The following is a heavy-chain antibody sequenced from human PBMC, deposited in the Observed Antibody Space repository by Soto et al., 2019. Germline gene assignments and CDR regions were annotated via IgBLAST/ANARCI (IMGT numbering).Heavy chain of an antibody. CDR1: GGSFSGYY. CDR2: INHSGST. J-gene: IGHJ5*02. CDR3: ARAGVARLRFLEEGFDP. Sequence: SETLSLTCAVYGGSFSGYYWSWIRQPPGKGLEWIGEINHSGSTNYNPSLKSRVTISVDTSKNQFSLKLSSVTAADTAVYYCARAGVARLRFLEEGFDPWGQGTLVTVSS. V-gene: IGHV4-34*01. D-gene: IGHD3-3*01.